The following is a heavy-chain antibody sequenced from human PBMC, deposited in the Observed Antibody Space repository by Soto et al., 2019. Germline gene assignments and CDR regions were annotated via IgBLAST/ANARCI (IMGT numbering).Heavy chain of an antibody. D-gene: IGHD3-3*01. Sequence: GGSLRLSCAASGFTFNTYVMTWVRQAPGKGLEWVSSISGSGVTTKYADSVKGRFTISRDNSKNSLYLQMNSLSADDTAVYYCARNSGYDFWSGYRYWGQGSLVTVSS. CDR1: GFTFNTYV. J-gene: IGHJ4*02. CDR3: ARNSGYDFWSGYRY. CDR2: ISGSGVTT. V-gene: IGHV3-23*01.